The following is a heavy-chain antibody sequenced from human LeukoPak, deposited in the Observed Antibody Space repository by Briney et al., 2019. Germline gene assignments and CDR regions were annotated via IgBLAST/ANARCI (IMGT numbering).Heavy chain of an antibody. CDR3: ARVGCSGGSCYGGFDY. CDR1: GGSISSGDFY. V-gene: IGHV4-31*03. D-gene: IGHD2-15*01. J-gene: IGHJ4*02. CDR2: IYYSGTT. Sequence: SETLSLTCTVSGGSISSGDFYWSWIRQHPGKGLEWLGYIYYSGTTHYNPSLKSRVSISVDTSKNQFSLRLNSVTAADTAVYFCARVGCSGGSCYGGFDYWGQGTLVTVSS.